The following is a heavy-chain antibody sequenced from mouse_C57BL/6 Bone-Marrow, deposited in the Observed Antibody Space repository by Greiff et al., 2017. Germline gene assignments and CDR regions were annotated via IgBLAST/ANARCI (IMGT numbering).Heavy chain of an antibody. Sequence: QVQLQQPGAELVKPGASVKMSCKASGYTFTSYWITWVKQRPGQGLEWIGDIYPGSGSTNYNEKFKSKATLTVDKSSSTAYMQLSSLTSEDSAVYDGASQEGTVDWYFDVWGAGTTVTVSS. CDR1: GYTFTSYW. CDR3: ASQEGTVDWYFDV. J-gene: IGHJ1*01. V-gene: IGHV1-55*01. D-gene: IGHD1-1*01. CDR2: IYPGSGST.